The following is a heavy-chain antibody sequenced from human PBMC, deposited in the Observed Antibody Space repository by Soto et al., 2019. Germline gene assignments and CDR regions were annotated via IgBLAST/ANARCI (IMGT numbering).Heavy chain of an antibody. Sequence: QVQVVESGGGLVKPGGSLRLSCAASGFTFSDYYMNWIRQAPGKGLEWVSYISSSSDYTKYADSVKGRFTISRDNAKSSLYLQMNSLRAEDTAVYYCGRGGVRGTTSRGQVYNWGQGTLVTVSS. D-gene: IGHD1-7*01. J-gene: IGHJ4*02. CDR3: GRGGVRGTTSRGQVYN. V-gene: IGHV3-11*06. CDR2: ISSSSDYT. CDR1: GFTFSDYY.